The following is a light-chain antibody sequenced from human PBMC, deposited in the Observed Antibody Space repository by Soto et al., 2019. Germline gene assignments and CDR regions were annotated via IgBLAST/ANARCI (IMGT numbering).Light chain of an antibody. Sequence: QSVLTQPASVSASPGQEVTVSCSGSGSNIENNFVSWYRQLPGTAPKLLIYENNRRPSGIPDRFSGSKSGTSATLDIAGLETGDEADYYCATWDTSLSAGVFGPGTKVTVL. CDR1: GSNIENNF. J-gene: IGLJ1*01. CDR3: ATWDTSLSAGV. CDR2: ENN. V-gene: IGLV1-51*02.